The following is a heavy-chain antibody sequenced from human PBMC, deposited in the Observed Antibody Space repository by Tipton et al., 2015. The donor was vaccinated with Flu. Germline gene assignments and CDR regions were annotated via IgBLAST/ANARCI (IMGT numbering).Heavy chain of an antibody. CDR1: GFTVSTNY. J-gene: IGHJ6*01. CDR2: IWYDGSNI. CDR3: ARDEGVVNYYFGMDV. V-gene: IGHV3-33*08. Sequence: TLSLTCAASGFTVSTNYMAWVRQAPGKGLEWVAVIWYDGSNIHYADSVKGRFTISRDNSKNTLYLQMNGLRAEDTAVYYCARDEGVVNYYFGMDVWGQGTTVTVSS.